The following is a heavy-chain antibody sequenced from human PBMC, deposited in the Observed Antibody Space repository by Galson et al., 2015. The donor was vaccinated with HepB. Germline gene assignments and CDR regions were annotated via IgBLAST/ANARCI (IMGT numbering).Heavy chain of an antibody. D-gene: IGHD2-21*02. CDR1: GYTFTSYG. V-gene: IGHV1-18*01. J-gene: IGHJ6*02. CDR2: ISAYNGNT. CDR3: ARDRDRHRPFYYYYYGMDV. Sequence: SVKVSCKAPGYTFTSYGISWVRQAPGQGLEWMGWISAYNGNTNYAQKLQGRVTMTTDTSTSTAYMELRSLRSDDTAVYYCARDRDRHRPFYYYYYGMDVWGQGTTVTVSS.